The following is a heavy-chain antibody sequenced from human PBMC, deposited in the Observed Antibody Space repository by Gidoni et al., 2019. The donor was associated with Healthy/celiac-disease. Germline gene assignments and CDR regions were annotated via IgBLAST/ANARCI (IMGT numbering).Heavy chain of an antibody. CDR2: IDWDDDK. CDR1: GFSLSTSGMR. D-gene: IGHD3-22*01. J-gene: IGHJ4*02. CDR3: ARTIYYDSYDY. V-gene: IGHV2-70D*14. Sequence: TFSGFSLSTSGMRVSWIRQPPGKALEWLARIDWDDDKFYSTSLKTRLTNSKDTSKNQVVLTMTNMDPVDTATYYCARTIYYDSYDYWGQGTLVTVSS.